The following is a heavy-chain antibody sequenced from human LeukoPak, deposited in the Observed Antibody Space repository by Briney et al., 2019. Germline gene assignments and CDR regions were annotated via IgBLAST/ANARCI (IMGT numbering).Heavy chain of an antibody. Sequence: GGSLRLSCAASGFTFSSYSMNWVRQAPGKGLEWVSYISSSSSTIYYADSVKGRFTISRDNAKNSLYLQMNSLRAEDTAVYYCARDPTSGYYVINYFDYWGQGTLVTVSS. V-gene: IGHV3-48*04. D-gene: IGHD3-3*01. CDR2: ISSSSSTI. J-gene: IGHJ4*02. CDR3: ARDPTSGYYVINYFDY. CDR1: GFTFSSYS.